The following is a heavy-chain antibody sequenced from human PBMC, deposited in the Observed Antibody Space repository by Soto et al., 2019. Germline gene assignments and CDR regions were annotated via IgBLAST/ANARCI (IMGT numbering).Heavy chain of an antibody. V-gene: IGHV1-69*06. Sequence: QVQLVQSGAEVKKPGSSVKVSCKASGGTFSSYAISWVRQAHGQGLEWMGGIIPILGTANYAQKFEGRVTITADKSTSTAYMELSSLRSEDTAVYYCARGGSPFGVVYYCDYSVQGTLVTVSS. D-gene: IGHD3-3*01. CDR3: ARGGSPFGVVYYCDY. J-gene: IGHJ4*02. CDR2: IIPILGTA. CDR1: GGTFSSYA.